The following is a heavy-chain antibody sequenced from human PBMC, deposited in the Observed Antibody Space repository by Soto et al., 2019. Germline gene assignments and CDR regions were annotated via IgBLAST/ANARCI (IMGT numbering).Heavy chain of an antibody. J-gene: IGHJ6*03. CDR3: ARQGSGYDPTVGDRYYYYMDV. D-gene: IGHD5-12*01. V-gene: IGHV5-51*01. CDR1: GYSFTSYW. Sequence: GESLKISCKGSGYSFTSYWIGWVRQMPGKGLEWMGIIYPGDSDTRYSPSFQGQVTISADKSISTAYLQWSSLKASDTAMYYCARQGSGYDPTVGDRYYYYMDVWGKGTTVTVSS. CDR2: IYPGDSDT.